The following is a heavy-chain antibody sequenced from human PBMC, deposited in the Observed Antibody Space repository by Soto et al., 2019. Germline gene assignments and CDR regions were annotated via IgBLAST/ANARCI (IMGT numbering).Heavy chain of an antibody. J-gene: IGHJ6*02. CDR2: ISYDGSNK. CDR1: GFTFSSYG. V-gene: IGHV3-30*03. CDR3: ARVGPAHYYYYYGMDV. Sequence: WGSLRLSCAASGFTFSSYGMHWVRQAPCKGLEWVAVISYDGSNKYYADSVKVRFTISRDNAKNSLYLQMNSLRAEDTAVYYCARVGPAHYYYYYGMDVWGQGTTVTVSS.